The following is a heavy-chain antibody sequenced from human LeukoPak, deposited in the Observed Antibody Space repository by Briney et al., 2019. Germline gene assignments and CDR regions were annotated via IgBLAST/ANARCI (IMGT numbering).Heavy chain of an antibody. J-gene: IGHJ6*03. D-gene: IGHD6-13*01. CDR2: IYPGDSAT. CDR3: ARRGVAAGQYYYYYYMDV. V-gene: IGHV5-51*01. CDR1: GSSFTSYW. Sequence: GAPLKISPKGPGSSFTSYWIGWGRQLPGKGLEWWGSIYPGDSATRYSPSFHGQVTISADTSISTAYLQWSSLKASDTAMYYCARRGVAAGQYYYYYYMDVWGKGTTVTVSS.